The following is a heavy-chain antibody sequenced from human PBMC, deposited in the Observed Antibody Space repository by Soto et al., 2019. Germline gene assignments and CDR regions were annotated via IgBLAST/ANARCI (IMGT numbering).Heavy chain of an antibody. V-gene: IGHV3-33*08. CDR1: GFTFNTYA. Sequence: GGSLRLSCAASGFTFNTYAVTWVRQAPGKGLEWVAVIWYDGSNKYYADSVKGRFTISRDNSKNTLYLQMNSLRAEDTAVYYCARDSRSKLYYYYGMDVWGQGTTVTVSS. CDR2: IWYDGSNK. J-gene: IGHJ6*02. CDR3: ARDSRSKLYYYYGMDV. D-gene: IGHD2-2*01.